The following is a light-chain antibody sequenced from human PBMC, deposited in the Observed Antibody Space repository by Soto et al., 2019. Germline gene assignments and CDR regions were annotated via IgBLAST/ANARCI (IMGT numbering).Light chain of an antibody. CDR3: SSYAGSSNV. Sequence: LTQPPAASGSPVQSVAISCTGTSSDVCGYNYVSWYQQHPGKAPKLMIYEVNKRPSGVPDRFSGSKSGNTASLTVSGLQAEDEADYYCSSYAGSSNVFGTGTKVTVL. J-gene: IGLJ1*01. CDR1: SSDVCGYNY. CDR2: EVN. V-gene: IGLV2-8*01.